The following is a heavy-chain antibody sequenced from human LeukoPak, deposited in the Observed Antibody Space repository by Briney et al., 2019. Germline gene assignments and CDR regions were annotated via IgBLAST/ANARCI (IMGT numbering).Heavy chain of an antibody. CDR1: GGSISSYY. V-gene: IGHV4-59*01. Sequence: SETLSLTCTVSGGSISSYYWSWIRQPPGKGLEWIGYIYYSGSTNYNPSLKSRVTISVDTSKNQFSLKLSSVTAADTAVYYCARERRYAGYYDSSASTNFDYWGQGTLVTVSS. D-gene: IGHD3-22*01. CDR3: ARERRYAGYYDSSASTNFDY. J-gene: IGHJ4*02. CDR2: IYYSGST.